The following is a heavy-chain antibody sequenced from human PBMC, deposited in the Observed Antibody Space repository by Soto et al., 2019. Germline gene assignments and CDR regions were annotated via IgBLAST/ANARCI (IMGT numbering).Heavy chain of an antibody. J-gene: IGHJ6*02. CDR1: GGTFSNYV. CDR3: ARHFRMTTVTTSAGDYYGMDV. CDR2: IIPIFGTA. V-gene: IGHV1-69*13. D-gene: IGHD4-17*01. Sequence: ASVKVSCKASGGTFSNYVINWVRQAPGQGLEWMGGIIPIFGTANYAQKFQGRVTITADESTSTAYMELSSLKASDTAMYYCARHFRMTTVTTSAGDYYGMDVWGQGTTVTVSS.